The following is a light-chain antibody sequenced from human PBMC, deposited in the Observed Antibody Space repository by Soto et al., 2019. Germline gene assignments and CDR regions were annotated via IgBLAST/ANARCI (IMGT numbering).Light chain of an antibody. CDR1: RTDIGGYNL. CDR2: EVS. J-gene: IGLJ1*01. CDR3: SAYSAGSTLLV. V-gene: IGLV2-14*01. Sequence: QSALTQPASVSGSPGQTITISCTGTRTDIGGYNLVSWYQQHPGKAPKLLIHEVSNRPSGISNRFNGSKSDNMASLTISGLRAEDAADYYCSAYSAGSTLLVFGSGTKLTVL.